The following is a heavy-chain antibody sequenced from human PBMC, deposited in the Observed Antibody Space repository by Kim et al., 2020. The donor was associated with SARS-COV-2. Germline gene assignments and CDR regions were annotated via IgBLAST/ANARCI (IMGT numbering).Heavy chain of an antibody. Sequence: SETLSLTCTVSGGSISSANYYWSWIRQRPGKGLEWIGNVDYSGTTYYSPSLTGRLTISVDTSKNQFSLKLSSVTAADTAVYYCARDSRQRSRQTGGYYYYYGMDVWGQGTTVTVSS. V-gene: IGHV4-31*03. D-gene: IGHD3-16*01. CDR2: VDYSGTT. CDR3: ARDSRQRSRQTGGYYYYYGMDV. CDR1: GGSISSANYY. J-gene: IGHJ6*02.